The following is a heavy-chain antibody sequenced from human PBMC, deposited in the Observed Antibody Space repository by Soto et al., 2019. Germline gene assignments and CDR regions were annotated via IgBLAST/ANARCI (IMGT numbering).Heavy chain of an antibody. CDR1: GYPFTTYG. Sequence: ASVKVSCKASGYPFTTYGINWVRQAPGQGLEWMGWISVSNGYTNYAQNLQGRVTMTADTSTNVAYMELRSLRSDGTAVYYCTRENAAAASPTLDYWGHGTLVTVSS. CDR2: ISVSNGYT. D-gene: IGHD6-13*01. V-gene: IGHV1-18*01. J-gene: IGHJ4*01. CDR3: TRENAAAASPTLDY.